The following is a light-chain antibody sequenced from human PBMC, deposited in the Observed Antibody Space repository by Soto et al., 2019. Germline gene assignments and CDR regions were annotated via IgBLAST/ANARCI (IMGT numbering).Light chain of an antibody. CDR1: SSDAGSYNL. CDR3: CSYAGSSTVYV. J-gene: IGLJ1*01. V-gene: IGLV2-23*01. CDR2: EGN. Sequence: QSVLTQPASVSGSPGQSITISCTGTSSDAGSYNLVSWYQQRPGQAPKLIIYEGNKRPSGVSNRFSASKSANTASLTISGLQAEDEADYYCCSYAGSSTVYVFGTGTKLTVL.